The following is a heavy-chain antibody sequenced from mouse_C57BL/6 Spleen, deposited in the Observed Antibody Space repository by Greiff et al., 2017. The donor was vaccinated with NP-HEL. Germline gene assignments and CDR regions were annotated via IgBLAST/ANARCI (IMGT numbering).Heavy chain of an antibody. J-gene: IGHJ1*03. CDR3: AKGNYYGSSYEYFDV. Sequence: QVQLKESGPGLVQPSQSLSITCTVSGFSLTSYGVHWVRQSPGKGLEWLGVIWRGGSTDYNAAFMSRLSITKDNSKSQVFFKMNSLQADDTAIYYCAKGNYYGSSYEYFDVWGTGTTVTVSS. V-gene: IGHV2-5*01. D-gene: IGHD1-1*01. CDR2: IWRGGST. CDR1: GFSLTSYG.